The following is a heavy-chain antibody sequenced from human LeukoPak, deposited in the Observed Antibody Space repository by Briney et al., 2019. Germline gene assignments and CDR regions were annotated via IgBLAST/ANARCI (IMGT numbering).Heavy chain of an antibody. V-gene: IGHV1-24*01. CDR3: ARGDYGGNSDY. CDR1: GDTLTALS. D-gene: IGHD4-23*01. CDR2: FHPEDGET. Sequence: ASVKVSCMVSGDTLTALSMHWVRQAPGKGLEWMGGFHPEDGETIYAQKFQGRVTMTRDTSTSTAYMELSSLRSEDTAVYYCARGDYGGNSDYWGQGTLITVSS. J-gene: IGHJ4*02.